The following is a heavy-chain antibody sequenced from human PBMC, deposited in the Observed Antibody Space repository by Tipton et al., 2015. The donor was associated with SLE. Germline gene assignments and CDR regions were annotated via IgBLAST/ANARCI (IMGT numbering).Heavy chain of an antibody. D-gene: IGHD6-13*01. CDR1: GASISSGSYF. CDR2: VFVSGDT. J-gene: IGHJ4*02. Sequence: TLSLTCSLSGASISSGSYFWTWIRHPAGKSLEWIGRVFVSGDTNYNPSVKSRVTISVDTSQNQFSLRLSSVTAADAAVYYCARESVAAAGIDYWGQGTLVAVS. CDR3: ARESVAAAGIDY. V-gene: IGHV4-61*02.